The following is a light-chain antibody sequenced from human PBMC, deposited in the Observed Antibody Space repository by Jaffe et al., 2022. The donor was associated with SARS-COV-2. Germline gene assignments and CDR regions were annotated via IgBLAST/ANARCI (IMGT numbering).Light chain of an antibody. V-gene: IGLV3-21*04. CDR2: YDS. CDR3: QVWDSSSDQEV. J-gene: IGLJ2*01. Sequence: SYVLTQPPSVSVAPGKTARITCGGNNIGSKSVHWYQQKPGQAPVLVIYYDSDRPSGIPERFSGSNSGNTATLTISRVEAGDEADYYCQVWDSSSDQEVFGGGTTLTVL. CDR1: NIGSKS.